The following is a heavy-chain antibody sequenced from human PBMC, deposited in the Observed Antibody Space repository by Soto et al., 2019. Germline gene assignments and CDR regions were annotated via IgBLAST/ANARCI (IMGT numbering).Heavy chain of an antibody. Sequence: GGSLRLSCAASGFTFDDYAMHWVRQAPGKGLEWVSGISWNSGGIGYAYSVRGRFTISRDNAKNSLYLQMNSLTPEDTAFYYCAKDKEHIAVATGWFDPWGQGTLVTVSS. V-gene: IGHV3-9*01. CDR3: AKDKEHIAVATGWFDP. CDR2: ISWNSGGI. D-gene: IGHD6-19*01. CDR1: GFTFDDYA. J-gene: IGHJ5*02.